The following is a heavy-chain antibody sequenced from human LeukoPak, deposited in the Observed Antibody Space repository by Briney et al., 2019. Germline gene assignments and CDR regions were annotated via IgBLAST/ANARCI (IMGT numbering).Heavy chain of an antibody. CDR2: INPHSGGT. V-gene: IGHV1-2*02. Sequence: ASVKVSCKASGYTFTDYFIHWVRQAPGQGLEWMGWINPHSGGTKSAQGLQGRVTMTRDTSISTAYMELSRLRSDDTAVYYCARDGGGLNDIHADYWGQGTLVTVSS. CDR1: GYTFTDYF. D-gene: IGHD3-9*01. CDR3: ARDGGGLNDIHADY. J-gene: IGHJ4*02.